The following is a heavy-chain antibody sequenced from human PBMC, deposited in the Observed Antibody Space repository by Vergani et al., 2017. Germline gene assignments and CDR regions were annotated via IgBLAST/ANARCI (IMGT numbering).Heavy chain of an antibody. D-gene: IGHD6-6*01. V-gene: IGHV4-34*01. J-gene: IGHJ5*02. CDR1: GGSFSGYY. CDR2: INHSGST. CDR3: ARGTPSAARPRGSWFDP. Sequence: QVQLQQWGAGLLKPSETLSLTCAVYGGSFSGYYWSWIRQPPGKGLEWIGEINHSGSTNYNPSLKSRVTISVDTSKNQFALKLSSVTAADTAGYYCARGTPSAARPRGSWFDPWGQGTLVTVSS.